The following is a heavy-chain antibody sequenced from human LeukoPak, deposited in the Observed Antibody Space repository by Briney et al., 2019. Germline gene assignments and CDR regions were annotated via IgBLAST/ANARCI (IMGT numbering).Heavy chain of an antibody. CDR1: GGSISSHY. CDR3: ARAFSGSGSYYYYYYYMDV. J-gene: IGHJ6*03. D-gene: IGHD3-10*01. CDR2: IYYSGST. V-gene: IGHV4-59*11. Sequence: SESLSLTCTVSGGSISSHYWSWIRQPPGKGLEWSGYIYYSGSTNYNPSLKSRVTISVDTSKNQFSLKLSSVTAADTAVYYCARAFSGSGSYYYYYYYMDVWGKGTTVTVSS.